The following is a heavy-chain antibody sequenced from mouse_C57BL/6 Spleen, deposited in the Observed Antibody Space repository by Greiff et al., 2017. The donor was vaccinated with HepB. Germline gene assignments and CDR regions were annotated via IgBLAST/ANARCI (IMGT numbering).Heavy chain of an antibody. CDR3: AIYSNDNYYAMDY. V-gene: IGHV3-6*01. D-gene: IGHD2-5*01. Sequence: EVQLQQSGPGLVKPSQSLSLTCSVTGYSITSGYYWNWIRQFPGNKLEWMGYISYDGSNNYNPSLKNRISITRDTSKNQFFLKLNSVTTEDTATYYCAIYSNDNYYAMDYWGQGTSVTVSS. J-gene: IGHJ4*01. CDR2: ISYDGSN. CDR1: GYSITSGYY.